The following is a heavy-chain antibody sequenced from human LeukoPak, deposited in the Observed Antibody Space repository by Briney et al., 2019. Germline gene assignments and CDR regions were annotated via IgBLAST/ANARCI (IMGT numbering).Heavy chain of an antibody. CDR2: LGTNGDS. D-gene: IGHD2-8*01. Sequence: PGGSLRLSCVASGFSFSTYDMYWVRQAAGRGLEWVSALGTNGDSYYLGSVKGRFTISRDNTKGSLFLQLNSLRAEDTAVYYCARDLGYCTNGVCHTRFDYWGQGTLVAVSS. J-gene: IGHJ4*02. CDR3: ARDLGYCTNGVCHTRFDY. V-gene: IGHV3-13*01. CDR1: GFSFSTYD.